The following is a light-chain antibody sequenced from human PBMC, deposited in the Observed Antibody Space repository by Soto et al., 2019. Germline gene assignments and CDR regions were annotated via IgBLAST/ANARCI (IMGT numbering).Light chain of an antibody. CDR2: DAS. J-gene: IGKJ5*01. V-gene: IGKV1-33*01. Sequence: IQMTQSPSSLSASVGDRVTITCQASQDINSYLNWYQQKPGKAPKLLIFDASNLQTGVPARFSGSGSGTDFTFIISSLQAEDIATYYCQQYDTLPITFGQGTRLEIK. CDR1: QDINSY. CDR3: QQYDTLPIT.